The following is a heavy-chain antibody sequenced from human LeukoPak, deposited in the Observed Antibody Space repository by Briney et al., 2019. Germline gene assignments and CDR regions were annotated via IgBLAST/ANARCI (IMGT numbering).Heavy chain of an antibody. CDR1: GCSFTNYD. CDR2: MNPKSGDT. Sequence: GASVQVSCKASGCSFTNYDINWVRQATGQGLEGMGWMNPKSGDTGYSQKFQGRVFITRDTSINTAYMELSSLGSDDTAVYYCARDPPRDYYDSSGYDDYWGQGTLVTVSS. CDR3: ARDPPRDYYDSSGYDDY. V-gene: IGHV1-8*02. J-gene: IGHJ4*02. D-gene: IGHD3-22*01.